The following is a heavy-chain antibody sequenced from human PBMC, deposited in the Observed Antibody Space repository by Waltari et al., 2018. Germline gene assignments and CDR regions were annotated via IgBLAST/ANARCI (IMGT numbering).Heavy chain of an antibody. D-gene: IGHD3-10*01. J-gene: IGHJ4*02. CDR2: IKQDGSEK. CDR1: GFTFSSYW. Sequence: EVQLVESGGGLVQPGGSLRLSCAASGFTFSSYWMSWVRQAPGKGLEWVANIKQDGSEKYYVDSVKGRFTISRDNAKNSLYLQMNSLRAEDTAVYYCAKDGLYYGSGRAFDYWGQGTLVTVSS. V-gene: IGHV3-7*01. CDR3: AKDGLYYGSGRAFDY.